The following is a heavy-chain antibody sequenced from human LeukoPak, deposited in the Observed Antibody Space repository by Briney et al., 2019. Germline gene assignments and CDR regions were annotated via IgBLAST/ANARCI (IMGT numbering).Heavy chain of an antibody. CDR2: ISSSSSYR. CDR3: AREGYYDSSGYFDY. CDR1: GFTSSSYS. V-gene: IGHV3-21*01. D-gene: IGHD3-22*01. Sequence: GGSLSLSCAASGFTSSSYSMNWVRQAPGNGLEGVSSISSSSSYRYYANSVNGRFTISRDNAKNPLYMQMNSLRTEDTAVYYCAREGYYDSSGYFDYWGQGTLVTVSS. J-gene: IGHJ4*02.